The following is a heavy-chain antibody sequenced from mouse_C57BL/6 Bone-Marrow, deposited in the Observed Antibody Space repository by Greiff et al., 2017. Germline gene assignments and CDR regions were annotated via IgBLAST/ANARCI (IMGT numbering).Heavy chain of an antibody. CDR1: GFTFSSYG. CDR2: ISSSGSYT. CDR3: ARHLHYYGSSYRFAY. D-gene: IGHD1-1*01. Sequence: EVQLVESGGDLVKPGGSLKLSCAASGFTFSSYGMSWVRQTPDKRLEWVATISSSGSYTYYPDSVKGRFTISRDNAKNTLYLQMSSLKSEDTAMYYCARHLHYYGSSYRFAYWGQGTLVTVSA. J-gene: IGHJ3*01. V-gene: IGHV5-6*01.